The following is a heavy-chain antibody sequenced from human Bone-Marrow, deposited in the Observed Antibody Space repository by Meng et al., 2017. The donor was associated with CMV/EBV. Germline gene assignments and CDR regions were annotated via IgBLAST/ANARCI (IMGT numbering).Heavy chain of an antibody. J-gene: IGHJ3*02. V-gene: IGHV4-39*07. CDR2: VYFNANT. D-gene: IGHD3-22*01. CDR1: GGSISSNNYY. CDR3: ARDQGRWNYHDSSNPHHDAFDI. Sequence: SETLSLTCTVSGGSISSNNYYWGWIRQPPGRGLEWIGSVYFNANTYYSPSLKSRVTLSVDTSKNQLSLKMSSVTAADTAVYYCARDQGRWNYHDSSNPHHDAFDIWGQGTMVTVSS.